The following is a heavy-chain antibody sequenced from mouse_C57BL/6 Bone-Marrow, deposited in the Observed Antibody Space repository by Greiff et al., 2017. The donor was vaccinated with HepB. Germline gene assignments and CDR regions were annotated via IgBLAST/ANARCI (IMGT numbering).Heavy chain of an antibody. V-gene: IGHV1-82*01. CDR1: GYAFSSSW. CDR3: AREDYGGAMDY. Sequence: QVQLQQSGPELVKPGASVKISCKASGYAFSSSWINWVKQRPGKGLEWIGRIYPGDGDTNYNGKFKGKATLTADKSSSTAYMQLSSLTSEDSAVYFCAREDYGGAMDYWGQGTSVTVSS. CDR2: IYPGDGDT. J-gene: IGHJ4*01. D-gene: IGHD1-1*01.